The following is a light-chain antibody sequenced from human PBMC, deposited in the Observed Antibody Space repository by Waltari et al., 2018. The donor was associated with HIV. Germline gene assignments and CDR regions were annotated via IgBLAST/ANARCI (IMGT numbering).Light chain of an antibody. J-gene: IGLJ3*02. CDR2: DVS. V-gene: IGLV2-11*01. CDR3: CSYAGTYTWL. Sequence: QSALTQPRSVSGSPRQSVTISCTGTSSDVGGYNYVSWYQQHPGKAPQLMIYDVSKRLSGVPDRFSGSKSGDTASLTISGLQAEDEADYYCCSYAGTYTWLFGGGTRLTVL. CDR1: SSDVGGYNY.